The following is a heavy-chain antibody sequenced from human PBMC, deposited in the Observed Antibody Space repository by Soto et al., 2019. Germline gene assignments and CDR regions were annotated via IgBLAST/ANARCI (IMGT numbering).Heavy chain of an antibody. CDR1: GFTFSSYG. J-gene: IGHJ6*02. CDR3: AKERGYYYYGMDV. V-gene: IGHV3-30*18. CDR2: ISYDGSNK. Sequence: QVQLVESGGGVVQPGRSLRLSCAASGFTFSSYGMHWVRQAPGKGLEWVAVISYDGSNKYYADSVKGRFTISRDNSKNTLYLQMNSLRAEDTAVYYCAKERGYYYYGMDVWGQGTTVTVSS. D-gene: IGHD3-16*01.